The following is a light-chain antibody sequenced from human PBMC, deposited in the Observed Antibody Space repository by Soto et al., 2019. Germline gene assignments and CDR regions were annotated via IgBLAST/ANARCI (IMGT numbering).Light chain of an antibody. CDR1: QNINSY. J-gene: IGKJ1*01. CDR2: AAA. V-gene: IGKV1-5*01. Sequence: DIQMTQSPSSLSASVGDRVTITCRASQNINSYLSWYQQKPGKAPKLLIHAAASLQGGVPSRFSGSGSGTEFTLTISSLQPDDFATYYCQHYNSYSEAFGQGTKVDIK. CDR3: QHYNSYSEA.